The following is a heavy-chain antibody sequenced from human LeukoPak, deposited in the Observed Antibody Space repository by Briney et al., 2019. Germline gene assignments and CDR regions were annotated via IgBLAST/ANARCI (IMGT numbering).Heavy chain of an antibody. D-gene: IGHD1-14*01. V-gene: IGHV4-59*08. CDR2: IHNSGRT. CDR1: GGSVSSYY. CDR3: ARHGTISSESYFDY. J-gene: IGHJ4*02. Sequence: PSETLSLTCSVSGGSVSSYYWSWIRQSPGEGLEWIGYIHNSGRTNYNPSLKSRVTGFVDTSKNQVSLRLSSVTAADTAVYYCARHGTISSESYFDYWGQGALVTVSS.